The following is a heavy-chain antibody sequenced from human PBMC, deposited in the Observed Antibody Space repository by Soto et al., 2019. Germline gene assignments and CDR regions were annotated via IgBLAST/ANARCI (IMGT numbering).Heavy chain of an antibody. CDR1: GFTFSSYW. D-gene: IGHD2-15*01. V-gene: IGHV3-74*01. CDR2: SNSDVTNT. Sequence: GGSLRLSCAASGFTFSSYWMHWVRQVPGRGLAWVSRSNSDVTNTGYADSVKGRFTISRDNAKSTLYLQMNSLTAEDTAVYYCAKGADIVVVVAAYNWFDPWGQGTLVTVSS. CDR3: AKGADIVVVVAAYNWFDP. J-gene: IGHJ5*02.